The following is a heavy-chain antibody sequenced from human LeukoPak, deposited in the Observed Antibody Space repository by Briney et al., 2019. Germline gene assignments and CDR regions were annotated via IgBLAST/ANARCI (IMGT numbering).Heavy chain of an antibody. CDR2: IYSGGTT. CDR3: ARGSSTVSAGYY. J-gene: IGHJ4*02. V-gene: IGHV3-53*01. Sequence: PGGSLRLSCAASGFTVSSNHMTWVRQAPGKGLEWVSVIYSGGTTFYADSVKGRFTLSRDNSKNTLYLQMNSLRAEDTAVYYCARGSSTVSAGYYWGQGTLVTVPS. CDR1: GFTVSSNH. D-gene: IGHD6-19*01.